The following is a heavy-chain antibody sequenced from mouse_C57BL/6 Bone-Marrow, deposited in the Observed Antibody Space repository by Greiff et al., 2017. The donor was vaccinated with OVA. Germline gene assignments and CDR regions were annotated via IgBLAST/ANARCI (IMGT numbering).Heavy chain of an antibody. V-gene: IGHV3-6*01. CDR1: GYSITSGYY. CDR3: ARDPITTVVATPYWYFDV. Sequence: EVKLMESGPGLVKPSQSLSLTCSVTGYSITSGYYWNWIRQFPGNKLEWMGYISYDGSNNYNPSLKNRISITRDTSKNQFFLKLNSVTTEDTATYYCARDPITTVVATPYWYFDVWGTGTTVTVSS. D-gene: IGHD1-1*01. CDR2: ISYDGSN. J-gene: IGHJ1*03.